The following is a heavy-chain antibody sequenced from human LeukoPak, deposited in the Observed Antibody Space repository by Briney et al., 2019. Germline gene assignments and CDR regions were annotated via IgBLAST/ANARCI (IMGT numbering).Heavy chain of an antibody. J-gene: IGHJ6*03. CDR3: ARDGVGSGYDLGYYYYYMDV. CDR1: GGSFSGYY. CDR2: INHSGST. D-gene: IGHD5-12*01. Sequence: PSETLSLTCAVYGGSFSGYYWSWIRQPPGKGLEWIGEINHSGSTNYNPSLKSRVTISVDTSKNQFSLKLSSVTAADTAVYYCARDGVGSGYDLGYYYYYMDVWGKGTTVTISS. V-gene: IGHV4-34*01.